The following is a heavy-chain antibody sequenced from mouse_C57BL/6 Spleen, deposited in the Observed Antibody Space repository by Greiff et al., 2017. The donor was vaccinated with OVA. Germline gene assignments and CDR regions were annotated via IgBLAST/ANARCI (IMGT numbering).Heavy chain of an antibody. CDR1: GYSITSGYY. V-gene: IGHV3-6*01. Sequence: EVQLQESGPGLVKPSQSLSLTCSVTGYSITSGYYWNWIRQFPGNKLEWMGYISYDGSNNYNPSLKNRISITRDTSKNQFFLKLNSVTTEDTATYYCAREGAYYSNYVAYWGQGTLVTVSA. D-gene: IGHD2-5*01. CDR2: ISYDGSN. J-gene: IGHJ3*01. CDR3: AREGAYYSNYVAY.